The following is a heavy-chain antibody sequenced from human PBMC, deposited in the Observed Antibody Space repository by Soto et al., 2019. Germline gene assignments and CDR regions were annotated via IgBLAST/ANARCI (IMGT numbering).Heavy chain of an antibody. D-gene: IGHD6-6*01. CDR2: ISYDGSNK. Sequence: GGSLRLSCAASGFTFNSYGMHWVRQAPGKGLEWVAVISYDGSNKYYADSVKGRFTISRDNSKNTLYLQMNSLRAEDTAVYYCAKTARRYYYYGMDVWGQGTTVTVSS. V-gene: IGHV3-30*18. J-gene: IGHJ6*02. CDR3: AKTARRYYYYGMDV. CDR1: GFTFNSYG.